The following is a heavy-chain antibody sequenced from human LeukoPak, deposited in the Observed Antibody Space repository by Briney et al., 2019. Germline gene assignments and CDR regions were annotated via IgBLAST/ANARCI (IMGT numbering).Heavy chain of an antibody. V-gene: IGHV3-64*01. J-gene: IGHJ4*02. CDR3: ARGNLFYFDY. Sequence: PGGSLRLSCAASGFTFNSYAMHWVRQAPGKGLEYVSANSSDGVTTYYANSVKGSFTISRDNSKNTLYLQEGSLRVEDMAVYYCARGNLFYFDYWGQGTLVTVSS. CDR1: GFTFNSYA. CDR2: NSSDGVTT.